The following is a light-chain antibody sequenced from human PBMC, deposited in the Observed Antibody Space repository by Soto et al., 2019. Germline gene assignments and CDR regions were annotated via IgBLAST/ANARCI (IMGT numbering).Light chain of an antibody. J-gene: IGKJ1*01. V-gene: IGKV3-20*01. Sequence: ESVLTQSPGTLSLSPGDRATLSCRASQSISSSYLAWYQQAPGQAPRLLIYGASTRATGIPDRFSGSGSGTDFTLTISRLEPEDFAVYYCQQYGTSPWTFGQGTKVDIK. CDR2: GAS. CDR3: QQYGTSPWT. CDR1: QSISSSY.